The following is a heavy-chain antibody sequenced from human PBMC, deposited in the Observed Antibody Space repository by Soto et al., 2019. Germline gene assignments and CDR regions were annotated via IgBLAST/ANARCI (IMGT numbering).Heavy chain of an antibody. V-gene: IGHV3-74*01. D-gene: IGHD3-10*01. Sequence: EVQLVESGGGLVQPGGSLRLSCAASGFTFSGFWMHWVRQAPGKGLVWVSRASPDGTSTSYADSVKGRFTISRDNSKNMLYMQMNSLRVDDTAVYYCTRHGFGDFFLFDPWSQGTLLTVSS. CDR1: GFTFSGFW. J-gene: IGHJ5*02. CDR2: ASPDGTST. CDR3: TRHGFGDFFLFDP.